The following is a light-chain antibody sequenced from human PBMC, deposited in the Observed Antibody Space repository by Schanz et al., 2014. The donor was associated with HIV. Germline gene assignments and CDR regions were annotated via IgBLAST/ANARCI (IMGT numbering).Light chain of an antibody. CDR2: DVS. CDR1: SSDVGSYNL. CDR3: SSFRSNTTWV. J-gene: IGLJ3*02. V-gene: IGLV2-14*02. Sequence: QSALTQPASVSGSPGQSITISCTGTSSDVGSYNLVSWYQQHPGKAPKLMIYDVSDRPSGVSNRFSGSKSANTASLTISGLQAEDEADYYCSSFRSNTTWVFGGGTKLTV.